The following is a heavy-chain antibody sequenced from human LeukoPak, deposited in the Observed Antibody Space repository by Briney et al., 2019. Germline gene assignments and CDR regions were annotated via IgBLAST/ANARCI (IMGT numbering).Heavy chain of an antibody. CDR1: GFTFSSYA. CDR3: ARGTDYYDSSGHTWGYFDY. Sequence: GGSLRLSCAASGFTFSSYAMSWVRQAPGKGLEWVSAISGSGGSTYYADSVKGRFTISRDNSKNTLYLQMNSLRAEDTAVYYCARGTDYYDSSGHTWGYFDYWGQGTLVTFSS. CDR2: ISGSGGST. V-gene: IGHV3-23*01. D-gene: IGHD3-22*01. J-gene: IGHJ4*02.